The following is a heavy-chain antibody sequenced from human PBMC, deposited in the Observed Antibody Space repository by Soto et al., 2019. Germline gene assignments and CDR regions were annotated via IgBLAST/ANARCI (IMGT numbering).Heavy chain of an antibody. Sequence: QVQLHQWGAGLLKPSETLSLTCAVYGGSFSGYYWSWIRQPPGKGLEWSGEINHSGTTNYNPSLKSRVTISAETSKNQFSMKMRSVTAADTALYFCARGFRELQLQYYYYCYALDVWGHGTTVTVS. D-gene: IGHD1-7*01. V-gene: IGHV4-34*01. J-gene: IGHJ6*02. CDR3: ARGFRELQLQYYYYCYALDV. CDR2: INHSGTT. CDR1: GGSFSGYY.